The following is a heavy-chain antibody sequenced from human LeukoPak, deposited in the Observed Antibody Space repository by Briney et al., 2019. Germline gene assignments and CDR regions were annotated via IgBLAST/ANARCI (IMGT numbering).Heavy chain of an antibody. CDR3: TKRTDSTGSRASAFDV. V-gene: IGHV3-9*01. D-gene: IGHD2/OR15-2a*01. CDR2: ISWNSGSI. J-gene: IGHJ3*01. CDR1: GFTFDDYA. Sequence: GRSLRLSCAASGFTFDDYAMHWVRQAPGKGLEWVSGISWNSGSIGYADSVKGRFTISRDNSKSTLYLQMTSLRAEDSAFFYCTKRTDSTGSRASAFDVWGQGTVVTVSS.